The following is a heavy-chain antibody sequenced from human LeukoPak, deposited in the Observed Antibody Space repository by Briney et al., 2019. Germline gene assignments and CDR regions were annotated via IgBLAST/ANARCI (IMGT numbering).Heavy chain of an antibody. J-gene: IGHJ6*02. Sequence: GGSLRLSCAASGFTFSSYAMSWVRQALGKGLEWVSAISGSGGSTYYADSVKGRFTISRDNSKNTLYLQMNSLRAEDTAVYYCAKGALYCSSTSCYYYGMDVWGQGTTVTVSS. CDR2: ISGSGGST. D-gene: IGHD2-2*01. CDR3: AKGALYCSSTSCYYYGMDV. CDR1: GFTFSSYA. V-gene: IGHV3-23*01.